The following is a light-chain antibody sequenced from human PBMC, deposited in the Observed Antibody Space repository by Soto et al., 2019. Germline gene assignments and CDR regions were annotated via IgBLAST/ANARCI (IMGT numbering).Light chain of an antibody. CDR1: QSVSSN. J-gene: IGKJ1*01. CDR3: QQYNNWPPTWT. CDR2: GAS. Sequence: EIVMTQSPATLSVSPGERDTLSCRASQSVSSNLAWYQQKPGQAPRLLIYGASTRATGIPARFSGSGSGTEFTLTISSLQSEDFAVYYCQQYNNWPPTWTFGQGNKVDIK. V-gene: IGKV3-15*01.